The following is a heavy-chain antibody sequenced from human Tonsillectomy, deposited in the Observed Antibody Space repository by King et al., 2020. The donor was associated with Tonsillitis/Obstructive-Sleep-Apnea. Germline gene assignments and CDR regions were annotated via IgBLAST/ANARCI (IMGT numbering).Heavy chain of an antibody. V-gene: IGHV1-18*01. Sequence: VQLVESGAEVKKPGASVKVSCKASGYTFTTYGISWVRQAPGQGLEWMGWISPYNGDTNSAQKLHGRVTMTTGTSTSTAYMELRSLRSDDTAVYYCARDSMSHYLDRCGYYFFDYWGQGTLVTVSS. J-gene: IGHJ4*02. D-gene: IGHD3-22*01. CDR1: GYTFTTYG. CDR2: ISPYNGDT. CDR3: ARDSMSHYLDRCGYYFFDY.